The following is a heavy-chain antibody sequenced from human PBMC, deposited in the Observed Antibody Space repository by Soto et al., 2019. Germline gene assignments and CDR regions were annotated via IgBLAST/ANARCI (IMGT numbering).Heavy chain of an antibody. CDR3: ARLRRVASVSTYFYHSMDV. Sequence: SETLSLTCTVSGASVSTDGYYWSWIRQPPGKGLEWIVYIYYTGNSDYTPSLRSPLTTYMDKYNNHLSLKLLTVTAADTSSYSCARLRRVASVSTYFYHSMDVWGQGTTVTVSS. V-gene: IGHV4-61*08. CDR1: GASVSTDGYY. D-gene: IGHD3-3*01. J-gene: IGHJ6*02. CDR2: IYYTGNS.